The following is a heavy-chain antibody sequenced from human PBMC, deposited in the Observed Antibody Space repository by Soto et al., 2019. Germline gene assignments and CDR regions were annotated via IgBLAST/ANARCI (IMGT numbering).Heavy chain of an antibody. CDR1: GFTFSSYW. V-gene: IGHV3-74*01. D-gene: IGHD6-19*01. CDR3: ARFRAVAGDAFDI. J-gene: IGHJ3*02. CDR2: INSDGSST. Sequence: GGSLRLSCAASGFTFSSYWMHWVRQAPGKGLVWVSRINSDGSSTSYADSVKGRFTISRDNAKNTLYLQMNSLRAEDTAVYYCARFRAVAGDAFDIWGQGTMGTVSS.